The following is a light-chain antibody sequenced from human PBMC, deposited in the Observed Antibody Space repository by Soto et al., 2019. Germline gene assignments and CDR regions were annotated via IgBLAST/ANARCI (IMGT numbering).Light chain of an antibody. J-gene: IGLJ1*01. CDR2: DVS. V-gene: IGLV2-11*01. CDR3: CSYAGSYV. CDR1: SSDVGGYNY. Sequence: QSALTQPRSVSGSPGQSVTISCTGTSSDVGGYNYVSWYQQHPGKAPKLMIYDVSKRPSGIPDRFSGSKSGNTASLTISGVKAEDEADYYCCSYAGSYVFGTGTKLTVL.